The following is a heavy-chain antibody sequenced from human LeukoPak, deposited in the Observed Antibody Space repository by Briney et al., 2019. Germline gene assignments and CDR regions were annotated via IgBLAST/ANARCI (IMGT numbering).Heavy chain of an antibody. CDR1: GGSISSSSYY. Sequence: PSETLSLTCTVSGGSISSSSYYWGWIRQPPGKGLEWIGSIYYSGSTYYNPSLKSRVTISVDTSKNQFSLKLSSVTAADTAVYYCARDRVMIVVVGRFDPWGQGTLVTVSS. CDR3: ARDRVMIVVVGRFDP. J-gene: IGHJ5*02. V-gene: IGHV4-39*07. D-gene: IGHD3-22*01. CDR2: IYYSGST.